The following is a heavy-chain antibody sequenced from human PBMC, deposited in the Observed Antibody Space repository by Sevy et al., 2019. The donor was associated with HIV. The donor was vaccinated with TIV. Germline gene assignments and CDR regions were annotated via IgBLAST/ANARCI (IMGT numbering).Heavy chain of an antibody. V-gene: IGHV3-21*01. CDR3: TRASLLGYCSTTSCYYAFDI. CDR1: GFTFDSYA. D-gene: IGHD2-2*01. J-gene: IGHJ3*02. Sequence: GGSLRLSCAASGFTFDSYAMTWVRQSPDRGLEWVSSISGDTYYTHYADSMRGRFIVSRDNAKNSLFLEMNSLTVEDTAVYYCTRASLLGYCSTTSCYYAFDIWGPGTVVTVSS. CDR2: ISGDTYYT.